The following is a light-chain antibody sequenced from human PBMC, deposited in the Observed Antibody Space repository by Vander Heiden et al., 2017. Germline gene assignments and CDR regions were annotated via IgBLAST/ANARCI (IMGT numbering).Light chain of an antibody. V-gene: IGLV3-19*01. CDR2: GKD. CDR3: DSRDSSGNHLEV. Sequence: SSELTQDPAVSVALGQTVRITCQGDSLRSYYASWYQQKPGQATVLDIYGKDNRPSGIPDRFSGSSSGNTASLTITGAQAEDEADYYCDSRDSSGNHLEVFGGGTKLTVL. J-gene: IGLJ2*01. CDR1: SLRSYY.